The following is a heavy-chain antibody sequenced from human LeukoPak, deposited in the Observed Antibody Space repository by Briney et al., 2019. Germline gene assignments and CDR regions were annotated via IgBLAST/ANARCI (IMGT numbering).Heavy chain of an antibody. CDR1: EFSLSTRGEG. Sequence: SGPTLVKPTQTLTLTCTFSEFSLSTRGEGVGWIRQPPGKALEWLELIYWDDNKRYSPTLKSRLTITKETSKNQVVLTMTNMDPVDTATYYCAHIYRPTGDYGDPRGYNYWGLGTLVTVSS. D-gene: IGHD4-17*01. CDR2: IYWDDNK. V-gene: IGHV2-5*02. CDR3: AHIYRPTGDYGDPRGYNY. J-gene: IGHJ4*02.